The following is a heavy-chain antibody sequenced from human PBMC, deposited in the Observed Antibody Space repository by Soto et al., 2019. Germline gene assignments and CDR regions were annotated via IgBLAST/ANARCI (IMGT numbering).Heavy chain of an antibody. CDR1: GFTFSSYG. V-gene: IGHV3-30*18. Sequence: PGGSLRLSCAASGFTFSSYGMHWVRQALGKGLEWVAVISYDGSNKYYADSVKGRFTISRDNSKNTLYLQMNSLRAEDTAVYYCAKDPRKWELMYYFDYWGQGTLVTVSS. D-gene: IGHD1-26*01. J-gene: IGHJ4*02. CDR3: AKDPRKWELMYYFDY. CDR2: ISYDGSNK.